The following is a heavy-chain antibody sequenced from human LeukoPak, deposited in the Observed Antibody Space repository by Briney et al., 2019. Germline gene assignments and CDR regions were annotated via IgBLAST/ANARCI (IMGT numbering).Heavy chain of an antibody. V-gene: IGHV5-51*01. CDR1: GYSFTSYW. CDR3: ARLGGSYYSAFDL. CDR2: IYPGDSDT. D-gene: IGHD1-26*01. J-gene: IGHJ3*01. Sequence: GESLKISCKTSGYSFTSYWIGWVRQMPGKGLEWMGIIYPGDSDTRYSPSFQGQVTISGDKSISTAYLQWSGLKASDTAIYYCARLGGSYYSAFDLWGQGTMVTVSS.